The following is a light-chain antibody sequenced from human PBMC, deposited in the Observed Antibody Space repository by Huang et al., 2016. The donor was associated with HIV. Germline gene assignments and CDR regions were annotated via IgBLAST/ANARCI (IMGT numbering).Light chain of an antibody. CDR1: QRIGTN. J-gene: IGKJ1*01. CDR2: GGS. CDR3: QQYQVWPPAT. Sequence: EIVMTQSPATLSLSPGERAPLSCRASQRIGTNLAWYQQNPGQAPRLLIYGGSTRASGIPDRFSGSGSGTEFTLTIYSLQAEDVAVYYCQQYQVWPPATFGQGTRVEIK. V-gene: IGKV3-15*01.